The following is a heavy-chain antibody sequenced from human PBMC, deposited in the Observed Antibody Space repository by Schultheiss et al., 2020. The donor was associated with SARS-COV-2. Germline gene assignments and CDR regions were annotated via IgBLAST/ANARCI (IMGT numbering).Heavy chain of an antibody. D-gene: IGHD4-11*01. Sequence: SETLSLTCAVYGGSFSDYYWTWIRQPPGEGLQWIGEVNHSENTNYNPSLKSRVTISVDTSKNQFSLKLSSVTAADTAVYYCARESDVQSDPWGQGTLVTVSS. V-gene: IGHV4-34*09. J-gene: IGHJ5*02. CDR3: ARESDVQSDP. CDR2: VNHSENT. CDR1: GGSFSDYY.